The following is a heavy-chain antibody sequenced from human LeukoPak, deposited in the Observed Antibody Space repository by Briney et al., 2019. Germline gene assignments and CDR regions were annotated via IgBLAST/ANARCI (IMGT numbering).Heavy chain of an antibody. J-gene: IGHJ5*02. CDR1: GYTFTTYG. D-gene: IGHD2-8*02. V-gene: IGHV1-18*01. Sequence: ASVKVSCKASGYTFTTYGISWVRQAPGQGLEWMGWISGYNDNTNYAQKFQGRVTMTRDMSTSTDYMELSSLRSEDTAVYYCARDNSVEGTAWWFDPWGQGTLVTVSS. CDR2: ISGYNDNT. CDR3: ARDNSVEGTAWWFDP.